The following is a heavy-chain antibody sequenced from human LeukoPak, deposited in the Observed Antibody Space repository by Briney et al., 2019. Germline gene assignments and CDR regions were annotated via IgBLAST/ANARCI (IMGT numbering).Heavy chain of an antibody. CDR2: IYYSGGT. CDR3: VSCGYSYDFDY. CDR1: GGSISRSSYY. D-gene: IGHD5-18*01. Sequence: PSETLSLTCNVSGGSISRSSYYWSWIRQPPGKGLEWIGSIYYSGGTYSNPSLKSRVTISVDTSKNQFSLNLTSVTAADTALYYCVSCGYSYDFDYWGQGTLVAVSS. J-gene: IGHJ4*02. V-gene: IGHV4-39*01.